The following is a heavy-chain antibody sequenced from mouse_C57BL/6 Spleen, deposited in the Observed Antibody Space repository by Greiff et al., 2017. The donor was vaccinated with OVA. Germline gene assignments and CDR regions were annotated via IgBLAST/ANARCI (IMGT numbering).Heavy chain of an antibody. Sequence: QVQLQQSGAELVMPGASVKLSCKASGYTFTSYWMHWVKQRPGQGLEWIGEIDPSDSYTNYNQKFKGKSTLTVDKSSSTAYMQLSSLTSEDSAVYYCARTPLQYYFDYWGQGTTLTVSS. D-gene: IGHD6-1*01. J-gene: IGHJ2*01. CDR3: ARTPLQYYFDY. CDR1: GYTFTSYW. CDR2: IDPSDSYT. V-gene: IGHV1-69*01.